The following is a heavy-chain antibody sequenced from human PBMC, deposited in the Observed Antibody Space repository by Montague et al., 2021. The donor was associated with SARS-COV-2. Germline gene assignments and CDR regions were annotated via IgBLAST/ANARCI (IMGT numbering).Heavy chain of an antibody. CDR3: ARTSRGSRYFYGVDV. J-gene: IGHJ6*02. V-gene: IGHV4-59*01. CDR1: GDSISDYY. Sequence: SETLSLTYTVSGDSISDYYWSWIRQPPGMGLEWIGHIFHSGATNYNPPLKSRVIISLDTSKSQFSLRLSSVTAADTAIYYCARTSRGSRYFYGVDVWGQGTTVTVSS. CDR2: IFHSGAT. D-gene: IGHD3-10*01.